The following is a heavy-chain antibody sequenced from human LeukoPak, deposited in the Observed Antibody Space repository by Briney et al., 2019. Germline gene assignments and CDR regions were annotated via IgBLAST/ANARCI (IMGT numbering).Heavy chain of an antibody. CDR1: GGSISGYY. CDR3: AREVGRGLFDY. CDR2: IYSSGST. J-gene: IGHJ4*02. D-gene: IGHD1-26*01. V-gene: IGHV4-59*12. Sequence: PSETLSLTCTVSGGSISGYYWSWIRQPPGKGLEWIGYIYSSGSTNYNPSLKSRVTISGDTSKNQFSLKLNSVTAADTAVYYCAREVGRGLFDYWGQGTLVTVSS.